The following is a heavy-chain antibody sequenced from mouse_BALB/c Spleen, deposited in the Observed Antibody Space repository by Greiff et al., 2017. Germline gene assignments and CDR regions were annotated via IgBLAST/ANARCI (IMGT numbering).Heavy chain of an antibody. Sequence: QVQLKQSGPELVKPGASVRISCKASGYTFTSYYIHWVKQRPGQGLEWIGWIYPGNVNTKYNEKFKGKATLTADKSSSTAYMQLSSLTSEDSAVYFCARGEYGNPFAYWGQGTLVTVSA. CDR1: GYTFTSYY. CDR3: ARGEYGNPFAY. V-gene: IGHV1S56*01. CDR2: IYPGNVNT. D-gene: IGHD2-10*02. J-gene: IGHJ3*01.